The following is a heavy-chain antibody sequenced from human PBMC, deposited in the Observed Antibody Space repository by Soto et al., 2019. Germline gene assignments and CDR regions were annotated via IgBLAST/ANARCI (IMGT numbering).Heavy chain of an antibody. J-gene: IGHJ6*02. V-gene: IGHV3-43*01. Sequence: GGSLRLSCAASGFTFDDYTMHWVRQAPGKGLEWVSLISWDGGSTYYADSVKGRFTISRDNSKNSLYLQMNSLRTEDTALYYCAKDRGSSLDVWGQGTTVTVSS. CDR1: GFTFDDYT. D-gene: IGHD6-13*01. CDR3: AKDRGSSLDV. CDR2: ISWDGGST.